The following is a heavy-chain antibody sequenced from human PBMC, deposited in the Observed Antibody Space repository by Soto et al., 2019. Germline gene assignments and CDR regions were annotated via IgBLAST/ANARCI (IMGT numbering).Heavy chain of an antibody. CDR1: GGTLSSYA. V-gene: IGHV1-69*01. Sequence: QVQLVQSAAEVKKPGSSVRVSCKDSGGTLSSYAISWVRQAPGQGLDWVGGTVPITLSTHYAQKFQGRVIITAEEATNTVYMDLSSLRSEDTAVYYCARDRSGITGKTRNIYAMDVWGQGPTVTVSS. J-gene: IGHJ6*02. CDR3: ARDRSGITGKTRNIYAMDV. CDR2: TVPITLST. D-gene: IGHD1-20*01.